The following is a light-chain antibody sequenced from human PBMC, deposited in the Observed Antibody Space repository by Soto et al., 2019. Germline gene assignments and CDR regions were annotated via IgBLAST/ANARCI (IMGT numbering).Light chain of an antibody. J-gene: IGLJ2*01. V-gene: IGLV2-11*01. CDR3: CSYAGSFVV. Sequence: QSALTQPRSVSGSPGQSVTISCTGTSSDVGGYNYVSWYQQHPGKAPKLMIYDVSKRPSGVPDRLSCSKSGNTASLTISGLQAEDEAYYYCCSYAGSFVVFGGGTKLTVL. CDR2: DVS. CDR1: SSDVGGYNY.